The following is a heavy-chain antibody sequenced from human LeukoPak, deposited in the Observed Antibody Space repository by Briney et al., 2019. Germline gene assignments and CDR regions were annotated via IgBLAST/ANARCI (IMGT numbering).Heavy chain of an antibody. Sequence: SETLSLTCAVYGGSFSGYYWSWIRQPPGKGLEWIGEINHSGSTNYNPSLKSRVTMSVDTSKNQFSLKLSSVTAADTAVYYCARGYYYGSGSYYNSDKYWYFDLWGRGTLVTVSS. J-gene: IGHJ2*01. D-gene: IGHD3-10*01. CDR1: GGSFSGYY. CDR3: ARGYYYGSGSYYNSDKYWYFDL. CDR2: INHSGST. V-gene: IGHV4-34*01.